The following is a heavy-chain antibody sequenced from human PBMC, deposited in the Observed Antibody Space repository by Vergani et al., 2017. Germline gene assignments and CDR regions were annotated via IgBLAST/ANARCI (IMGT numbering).Heavy chain of an antibody. J-gene: IGHJ6*02. CDR3: AKDLRYSGYDYYFCMDV. V-gene: IGHV3-23*01. CDR2: ISGSGGST. Sequence: EVQLLESGGGLVQPGGSLRLSCAASGFTFSSYAMSWVRQAPGKGLEWVSAISGSGGSTYYAESVKGRFTISRDKSKNTLYLQMNSLRAEDTAVYYCAKDLRYSGYDYYFCMDVWSQGTTVTVSS. D-gene: IGHD5-12*01. CDR1: GFTFSSYA.